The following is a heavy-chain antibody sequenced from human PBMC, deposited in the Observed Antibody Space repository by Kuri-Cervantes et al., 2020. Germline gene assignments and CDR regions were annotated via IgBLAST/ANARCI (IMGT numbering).Heavy chain of an antibody. V-gene: IGHV3-48*02. J-gene: IGHJ4*02. Sequence: GESLKISCAASGFTFSSYSMGWVRQAPGKGLEWVSYISSSSSTIYYADSVKGRFTISRDNAKNSLYLQMNSLRDEDTAVYYCARVDLPALVRGKIDYWGQGTLVTVSS. CDR2: ISSSSSTI. CDR3: ARVDLPALVRGKIDY. D-gene: IGHD3-10*01. CDR1: GFTFSSYS.